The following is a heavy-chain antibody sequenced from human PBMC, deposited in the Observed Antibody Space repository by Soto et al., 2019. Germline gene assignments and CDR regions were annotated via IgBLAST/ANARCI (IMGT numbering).Heavy chain of an antibody. Sequence: GGSLRLSCAASGFTFSSYSMNWVRQAPGKGLEWVSYISSSSSTIYYADSVKGRFTISRDNAKNSLYLQMNSLRAEDTAVYYCAAPRGGSPGPDDEYYFDDWGKGTLVTVDS. CDR1: GFTFSSYS. D-gene: IGHD3-10*01. CDR2: ISSSSSTI. CDR3: AAPRGGSPGPDDEYYFDD. J-gene: IGHJ4*02. V-gene: IGHV3-48*01.